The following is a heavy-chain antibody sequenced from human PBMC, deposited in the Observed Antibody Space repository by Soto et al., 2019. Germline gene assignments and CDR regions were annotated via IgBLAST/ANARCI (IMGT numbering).Heavy chain of an antibody. V-gene: IGHV4-39*01. Sequence: PSETLSLTCTVSGGSISSSSYYWGWIRQPPGKGLEWIGSIYYSGSTYYNPSLKSRVTISVDTSKNQFSLKLSSVTAADTAVYYCARLGVAARLRVWWFDPWGQGTLVTVSS. CDR2: IYYSGST. CDR1: GGSISSSSYY. J-gene: IGHJ5*02. D-gene: IGHD6-6*01. CDR3: ARLGVAARLRVWWFDP.